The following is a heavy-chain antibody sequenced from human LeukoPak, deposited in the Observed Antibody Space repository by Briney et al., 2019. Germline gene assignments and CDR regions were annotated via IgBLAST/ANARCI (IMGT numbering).Heavy chain of an antibody. V-gene: IGHV1-46*01. CDR3: ARDKMAGRDGYNFGIFDI. J-gene: IGHJ3*02. Sequence: ASVKVSCKASGYTFTSYYMHWVRQAPGQGLEWMGIINPRGGSTSYAQKFQGRVTMTRDASTSTVYMELSSLRSEDTAVYYRARDKMAGRDGYNFGIFDIWGQGTMVTVSS. CDR2: INPRGGST. CDR1: GYTFTSYY. D-gene: IGHD5-24*01.